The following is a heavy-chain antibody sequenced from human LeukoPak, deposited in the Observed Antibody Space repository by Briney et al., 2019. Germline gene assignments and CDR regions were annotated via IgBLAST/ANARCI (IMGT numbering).Heavy chain of an antibody. Sequence: ASVKVSCKASGGTFSSYAISWVRQAPGQGLEWMGRIIPILGIANYAQKFQGRVTITADKSTSTAYMELSSLRSEDTAVYYCAREHVLYTERSEPFDYWGQGTLVTVSS. J-gene: IGHJ4*02. D-gene: IGHD3-16*01. CDR2: IIPILGIA. CDR1: GGTFSSYA. CDR3: AREHVLYTERSEPFDY. V-gene: IGHV1-69*04.